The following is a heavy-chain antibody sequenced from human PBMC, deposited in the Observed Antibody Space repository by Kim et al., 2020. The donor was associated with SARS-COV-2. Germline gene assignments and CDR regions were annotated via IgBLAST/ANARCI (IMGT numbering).Heavy chain of an antibody. J-gene: IGHJ6*02. D-gene: IGHD3-10*01. V-gene: IGHV4-4*02. CDR3: ARAEFSSYGSGSSSSLDV. CDR1: GGSISSSNW. Sequence: SETLSLTCAVSGGSISSSNWWSWVRQPPGKGLEWIGEIYNSGSTNYNPSLKSRVTISVDKSKNQLSLKLSSVTAADTAVYYCARAEFSSYGSGSSSSLDVWGQGTTVTVSS. CDR2: IYNSGST.